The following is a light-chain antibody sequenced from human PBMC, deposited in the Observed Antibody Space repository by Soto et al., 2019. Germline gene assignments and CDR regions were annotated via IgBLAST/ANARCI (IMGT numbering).Light chain of an antibody. CDR2: DAS. Sequence: DIQMTQSPSSLSASVGDRVTITCQASQDISNYLNWYQQKPGKAPKLLIYDASNLETGVPSRFSGSGSGTDFTFTISSLQPEDFEIYYCQQYDNLPTWTFGQGTKVQIK. J-gene: IGKJ1*01. V-gene: IGKV1-33*01. CDR1: QDISNY. CDR3: QQYDNLPTWT.